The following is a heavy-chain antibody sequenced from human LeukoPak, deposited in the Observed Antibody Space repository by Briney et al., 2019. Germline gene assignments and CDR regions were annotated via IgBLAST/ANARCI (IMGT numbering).Heavy chain of an antibody. J-gene: IGHJ5*02. CDR1: GGSFSGYY. D-gene: IGHD3-22*01. V-gene: IGHV4-34*01. CDR3: ARAGWGPIQYYYDSSGYLVRGNWFDP. Sequence: SETLSLTCAVYGGSFSGYYWSWIRQPPGKGLEWIGEINHSGSTNYNPSLKSRVTISVDTSKNQFSLKLSSVTAADTAVYYCARAGWGPIQYYYDSSGYLVRGNWFDPWGQGTLVTVSS. CDR2: INHSGST.